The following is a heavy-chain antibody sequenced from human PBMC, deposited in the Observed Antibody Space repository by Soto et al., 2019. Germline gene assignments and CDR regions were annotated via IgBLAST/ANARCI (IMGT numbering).Heavy chain of an antibody. CDR1: GVTFDDYA. CDR2: ISWNSGSI. J-gene: IGHJ3*02. Sequence: PGGALRLSGAASGVTFDDYAMHLVRQAPGKGLQWVSGISWNSGSIGYADSVKGRFTISRDNAKNSLYLQMNSLRDEDTALYYCAKDKWPSLVGATNVGDAFDIWGQGPMVTVS. CDR3: AKDKWPSLVGATNVGDAFDI. D-gene: IGHD1-26*01. V-gene: IGHV3-9*01.